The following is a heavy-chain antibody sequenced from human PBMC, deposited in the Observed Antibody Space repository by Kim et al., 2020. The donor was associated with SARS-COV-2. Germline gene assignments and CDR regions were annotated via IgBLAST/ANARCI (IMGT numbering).Heavy chain of an antibody. Sequence: SETLSLTCAVSGGSISSTNWWSWVRQPPGKGLEWIGEIYHSGSTNYNPPLKSRVTISVDKSKNQFSLKLSSVTAADTAVYYCARDKYCGGDCYLYFDYWGQGTLVTVSS. CDR1: GGSISSTNW. D-gene: IGHD2-21*02. J-gene: IGHJ4*02. CDR3: ARDKYCGGDCYLYFDY. V-gene: IGHV4-4*02. CDR2: IYHSGST.